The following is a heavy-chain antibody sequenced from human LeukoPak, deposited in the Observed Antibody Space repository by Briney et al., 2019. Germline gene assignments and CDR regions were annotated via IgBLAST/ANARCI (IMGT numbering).Heavy chain of an antibody. J-gene: IGHJ5*02. CDR3: ARQRPNIVVVPAAIWFDP. Sequence: GGSPRLSCAASGFTFSSYWMSWVRQAPGKGLEWVANIKQDGSEKYYVDSVKGRFTISRDNAKNSLYLQMNSLRAEDTAVYYCARQRPNIVVVPAAIWFDPWGQGTLVTVSS. D-gene: IGHD2-2*01. CDR2: IKQDGSEK. CDR1: GFTFSSYW. V-gene: IGHV3-7*01.